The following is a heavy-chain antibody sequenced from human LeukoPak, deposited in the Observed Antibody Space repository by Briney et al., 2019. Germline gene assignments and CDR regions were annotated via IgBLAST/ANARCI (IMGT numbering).Heavy chain of an antibody. CDR3: ARDTSVTPGY. CDR2: INHSGST. V-gene: IGHV4-34*01. J-gene: IGHJ4*02. Sequence: SETLSLTCAVYGGSFSGYYWSWTRQPPGKGLEWIGEINHSGSTNYNPSLKSRVTISVDTSKNQFSLKLSSVTAADTAVYYCARDTSVTPGYWGQGTLVTVSS. D-gene: IGHD4-23*01. CDR1: GGSFSGYY.